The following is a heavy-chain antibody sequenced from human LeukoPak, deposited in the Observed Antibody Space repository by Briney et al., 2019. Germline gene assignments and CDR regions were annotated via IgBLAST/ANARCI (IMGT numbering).Heavy chain of an antibody. D-gene: IGHD1-20*01. CDR2: ISHDGYHE. CDR1: GFAFSQFT. Sequence: GRSLRLSCAASGFAFSQFTVHWVRQAPGKGLEWVAVISHDGYHEYYADSVKGRFTISRDNSRNTLLLQMNSLRADDTAVYYCARVGYNYDLGNAFDIWGQGTVVTVSS. J-gene: IGHJ3*02. V-gene: IGHV3-30-3*01. CDR3: ARVGYNYDLGNAFDI.